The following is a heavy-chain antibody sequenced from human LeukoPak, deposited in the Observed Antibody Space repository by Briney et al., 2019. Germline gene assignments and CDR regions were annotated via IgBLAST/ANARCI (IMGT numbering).Heavy chain of an antibody. J-gene: IGHJ4*02. V-gene: IGHV4-34*01. CDR1: GGSFSGYY. D-gene: IGHD6-13*01. Sequence: SETLSLTCAVYGGSFSGYYWSWIRQPPGKGLEWIGEINHSGSTNYNPSLKSRVTISVDTSKNQLSLKLSSVTAADTAVYYCARGLGIAAAGTFDYWGQGTLVTVSS. CDR3: ARGLGIAAAGTFDY. CDR2: INHSGST.